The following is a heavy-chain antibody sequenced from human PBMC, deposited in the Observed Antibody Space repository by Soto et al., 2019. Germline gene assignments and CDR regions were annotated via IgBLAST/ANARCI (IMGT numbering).Heavy chain of an antibody. V-gene: IGHV1-3*01. CDR2: INAGNGNT. CDR3: ARVSLNGWFDP. CDR1: GYTFTSYG. Sequence: GASVKGSWEGSGYTFTSYGMHWVRQAPGQRLEWMGWINAGNGNTKYSQKFQGRVTITRDTSASTAYMELSSLRSEDTAVYYCARVSLNGWFDPWGQGTLVTVSS. J-gene: IGHJ5*02.